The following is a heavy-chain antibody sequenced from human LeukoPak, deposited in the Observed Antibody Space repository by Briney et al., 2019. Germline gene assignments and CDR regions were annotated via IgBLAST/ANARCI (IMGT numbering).Heavy chain of an antibody. J-gene: IGHJ4*02. CDR3: ARADTAMVTGFDY. CDR1: GGSFSGYY. CDR2: IYYSGST. Sequence: SETLSLTCAVYGGSFSGYYWSWIRQPPGKGLEWIGYIYYSGSTNYNPSPKSRVTISVDTSKNQFSLKLSSVTAADTAVYYCARADTAMVTGFDYWGQGTLVTVSS. D-gene: IGHD5-18*01. V-gene: IGHV4-34*09.